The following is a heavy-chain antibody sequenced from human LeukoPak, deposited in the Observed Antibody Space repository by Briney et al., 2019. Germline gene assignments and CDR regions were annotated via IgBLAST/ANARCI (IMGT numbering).Heavy chain of an antibody. D-gene: IGHD2-15*01. CDR3: ARDYWVVVAATRYFDY. CDR1: GFTFSDYY. J-gene: IGHJ4*02. CDR2: ISSSGSTI. Sequence: GGSLRLSCAASGFTFSDYYMSWIRQAPGKGLEWVSYISSSGSTIYYADSVKGRFTISRDNAKNSLYLQMNSLRAEDTAVYYCARDYWVVVAATRYFDYWGQGTLVTLSS. V-gene: IGHV3-11*01.